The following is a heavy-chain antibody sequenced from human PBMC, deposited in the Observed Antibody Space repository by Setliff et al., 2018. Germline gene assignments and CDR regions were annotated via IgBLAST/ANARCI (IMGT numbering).Heavy chain of an antibody. CDR2: INTNTGNP. J-gene: IGHJ4*02. V-gene: IGHV7-4-1*02. CDR1: GYTFTSYA. CDR3: ARVATRDGYGDQYYFDY. Sequence: ASVKVSCKASGYTFTSYAMNWVRQAPGQGLEWMGWINTNTGNPTYAQGLTGRFVFSLDTSVSTAYLQISSLKAEDTAVYYCARVATRDGYGDQYYFDYWGQGTLVTVSS. D-gene: IGHD4-17*01.